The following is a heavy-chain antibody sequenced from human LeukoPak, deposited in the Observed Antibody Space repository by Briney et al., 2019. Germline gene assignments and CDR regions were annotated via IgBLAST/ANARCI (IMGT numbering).Heavy chain of an antibody. V-gene: IGHV1-18*01. Sequence: ASVKVSCKASGYTFTSYGISWVRQAPGQGLEWMGWISAYNGNTNYAQKLQGRVTMTTDTSTSTAYVELRSLRSDDTAVYYCARVAVYCSSTSCYGAFDIWGQGTMVTVSS. CDR1: GYTFTSYG. D-gene: IGHD2-2*01. CDR2: ISAYNGNT. CDR3: ARVAVYCSSTSCYGAFDI. J-gene: IGHJ3*02.